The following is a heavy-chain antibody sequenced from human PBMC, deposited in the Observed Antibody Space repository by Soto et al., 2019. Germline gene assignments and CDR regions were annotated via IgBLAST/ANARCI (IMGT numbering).Heavy chain of an antibody. CDR3: AAQRGGGGY. Sequence: EVQLVESGGGLIQPGGSLRLSCAVSGFTVSNNYMSWVRQAPGKGLEGVSVIYSGGYTAYGDSVKGRFTISRDNSKNTLYLQMNRRSADARAVYFGAAQRGGGGYWGQGTLVTVSS. CDR2: IYSGGYT. D-gene: IGHD6-25*01. J-gene: IGHJ4*02. CDR1: GFTVSNNY. V-gene: IGHV3-53*01.